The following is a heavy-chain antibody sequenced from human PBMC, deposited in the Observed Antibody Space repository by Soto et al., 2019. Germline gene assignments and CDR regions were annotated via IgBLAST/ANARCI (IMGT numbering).Heavy chain of an antibody. CDR1: GYAITTYG. CDR2: ISAHNGNT. Sequence: QVHLVQSGAEVKKPGASVKVSCQGSGYAITTYGITWVRQAPGQGLEWMGWISAHNGNTNYAQKLQGRVTVTRDTSTSTAYMDLRSLRYDDTAVYYCARGRYGDYWGQGALVTVSS. D-gene: IGHD1-1*01. J-gene: IGHJ4*02. CDR3: ARGRYGDY. V-gene: IGHV1-18*01.